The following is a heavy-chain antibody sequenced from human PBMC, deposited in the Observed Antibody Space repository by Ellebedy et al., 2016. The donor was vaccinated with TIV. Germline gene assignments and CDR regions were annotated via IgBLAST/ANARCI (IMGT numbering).Heavy chain of an antibody. CDR3: ARDSWTLGGGSRDKLVDY. Sequence: AASVKVSCKASGYTFTAYYMHWVRQAPGQGLEWMGWINPNSGGTNYAQKFQGRVTMTTDTSTSTAYMELRSLRSDDTAVYYCARDSWTLGGGSRDKLVDYWGQGTLVTVSS. D-gene: IGHD2-15*01. CDR2: INPNSGGT. J-gene: IGHJ4*02. V-gene: IGHV1-2*02. CDR1: GYTFTAYY.